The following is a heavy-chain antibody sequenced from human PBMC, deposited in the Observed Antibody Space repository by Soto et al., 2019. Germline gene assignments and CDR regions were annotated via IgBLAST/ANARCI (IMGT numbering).Heavy chain of an antibody. CDR1: GFSFDTYA. CDR2: IRSKAYSRTT. J-gene: IGHJ4*02. CDR3: TRGIVGWETAPYCFDY. D-gene: IGHD1-26*01. V-gene: IGHV3-49*03. Sequence: ALRLSCTASGFSFDTYAISWCRQAPVKGLEWLGFIRSKAYSRTTEYAASVSGRISISRDDSKSSAFLQMDSPNIEDTAVYYLTRGIVGWETAPYCFDYWGQGTLVTVSS.